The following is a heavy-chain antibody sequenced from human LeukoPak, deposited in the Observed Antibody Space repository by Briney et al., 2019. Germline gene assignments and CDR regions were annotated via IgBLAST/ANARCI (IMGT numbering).Heavy chain of an antibody. J-gene: IGHJ4*02. Sequence: GGSLRLSCAASGFTFDDYAMHWVRQAPGKGLEWVSGISWNSGSIDYAESVKGRFTISRDNAKNSLYLQMNSLRAEDTALYYCAKRSNSWDFDYWGQGTLDTVSS. CDR3: AKRSNSWDFDY. V-gene: IGHV3-9*01. D-gene: IGHD6-13*01. CDR2: ISWNSGSI. CDR1: GFTFDDYA.